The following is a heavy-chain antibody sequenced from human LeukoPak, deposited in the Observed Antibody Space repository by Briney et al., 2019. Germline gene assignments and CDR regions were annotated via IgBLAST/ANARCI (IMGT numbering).Heavy chain of an antibody. Sequence: EWVSYISSSGSTIYYADSVKGRFTISRDNAKNSLYLQMNSLRAEDTAVYYCARSVGDYGMDVWGQGTTVTVSS. V-gene: IGHV3-11*01. J-gene: IGHJ6*02. D-gene: IGHD4-17*01. CDR2: ISSSGSTI. CDR3: ARSVGDYGMDV.